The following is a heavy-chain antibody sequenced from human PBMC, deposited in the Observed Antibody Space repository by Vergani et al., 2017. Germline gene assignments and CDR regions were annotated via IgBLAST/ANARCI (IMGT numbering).Heavy chain of an antibody. J-gene: IGHJ2*01. CDR3: ARDHRVGGPYWDFDL. Sequence: QVQLVQSGAEVKKPGSSVKVSCKASGGTFSSYTISWVRQAPGQGLEWMGRIIPILGIANYGQKFQGRVTITADKSTSTAYMELSSLRSEDTAVYYCARDHRVGGPYWDFDLWGRGTLVTVSS. D-gene: IGHD3-3*01. V-gene: IGHV1-69*08. CDR1: GGTFSSYT. CDR2: IIPILGIA.